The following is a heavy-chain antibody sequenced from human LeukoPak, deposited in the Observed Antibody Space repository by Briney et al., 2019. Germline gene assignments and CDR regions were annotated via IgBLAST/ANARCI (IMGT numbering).Heavy chain of an antibody. CDR1: GLTFSSYA. V-gene: IGHV3-30*04. CDR3: ARDLVDVYGVLDY. J-gene: IGHJ4*02. CDR2: ISYDGSNK. D-gene: IGHD4-17*01. Sequence: GGSLRLSCAASGLTFSSYAMHWVRQAPGKGLDWVAVISYDGSNKYYADSVKGRFTISRDNSKNTLYLQMNSLRAEDTAVYYCARDLVDVYGVLDYWGQGTLVTVSS.